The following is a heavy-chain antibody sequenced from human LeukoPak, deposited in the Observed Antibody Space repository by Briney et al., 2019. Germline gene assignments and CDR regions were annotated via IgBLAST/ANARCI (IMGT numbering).Heavy chain of an antibody. J-gene: IGHJ5*02. CDR2: INPNSGGT. CDR3: ARATILGYCSSTSCENWFDP. D-gene: IGHD2-2*01. V-gene: IGHV1-2*02. Sequence: GASVTVSCKASGYTFTGYYMHWVRQAPGQGLEWMGWINPNSGGTNYAQKFQGRVTMNRDTSISTAYMELSRLRSDDTAVYYCARATILGYCSSTSCENWFDPWGQGTLVTVSS. CDR1: GYTFTGYY.